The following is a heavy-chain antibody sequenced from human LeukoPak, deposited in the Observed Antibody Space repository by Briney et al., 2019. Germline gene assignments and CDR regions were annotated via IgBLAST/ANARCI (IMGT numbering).Heavy chain of an antibody. Sequence: PGGSLRLSCAASGFAVSSNYMTWVRQAPGKGLEWVSVIYSGGATYYADSVKGRFTISRDSSQNTVYLQTNNLRAEDTAVYYCARHRSARRRFYSRWGPDYYYGMDVWGQGTTVTVSS. CDR2: IYSGGAT. CDR1: GFAVSSNY. J-gene: IGHJ6*02. V-gene: IGHV3-53*01. D-gene: IGHD6-13*01. CDR3: ARHRSARRRFYSRWGPDYYYGMDV.